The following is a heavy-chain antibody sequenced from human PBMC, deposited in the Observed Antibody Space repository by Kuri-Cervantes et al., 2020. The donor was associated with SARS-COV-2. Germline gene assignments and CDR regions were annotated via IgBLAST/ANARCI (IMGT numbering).Heavy chain of an antibody. D-gene: IGHD1-26*01. J-gene: IGHJ4*02. Sequence: GESLKISCAASGITFSSHAMSWVRQAPGKGLEWVSAISGSGGSTYYADSVKGRFTISRDNSKNTLYLQMNSLRAEDTAVYYCAKVLEWELLSTLGDYWGQGTLVTVSS. V-gene: IGHV3-23*01. CDR2: ISGSGGST. CDR1: GITFSSHA. CDR3: AKVLEWELLSTLGDY.